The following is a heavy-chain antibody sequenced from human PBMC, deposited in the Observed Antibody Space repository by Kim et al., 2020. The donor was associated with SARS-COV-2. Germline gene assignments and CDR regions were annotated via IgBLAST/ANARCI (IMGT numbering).Heavy chain of an antibody. CDR3: TTDYLNIVGATYPNDY. D-gene: IGHD1-26*01. CDR2: IKSKTDGGTT. J-gene: IGHJ4*02. V-gene: IGHV3-15*01. CDR1: GFTFSNAW. Sequence: GGSLRLSCAASGFTFSNAWMSWVRQAPGKGLEWVGRIKSKTDGGTTDYAAPVKGRFTISRDDSKNTLYLQMNSLKTEDTAVYYCTTDYLNIVGATYPNDYWGQGTLVTVSS.